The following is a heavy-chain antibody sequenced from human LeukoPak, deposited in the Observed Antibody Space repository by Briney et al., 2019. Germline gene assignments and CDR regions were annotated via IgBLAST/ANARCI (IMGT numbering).Heavy chain of an antibody. CDR3: ARDRRDYYDSSGYIFPPTAPDY. CDR1: GYTFTGYY. Sequence: GASVTVSCKASGYTFTGYYMHWVRQAPGQGLEWMGWINPNSGGTNYAQKSQGRVTMTRDTSISTAYMELSRLRSDDTAVYYCARDRRDYYDSSGYIFPPTAPDYWGQGTLVTVSS. D-gene: IGHD3-22*01. V-gene: IGHV1-2*02. CDR2: INPNSGGT. J-gene: IGHJ4*02.